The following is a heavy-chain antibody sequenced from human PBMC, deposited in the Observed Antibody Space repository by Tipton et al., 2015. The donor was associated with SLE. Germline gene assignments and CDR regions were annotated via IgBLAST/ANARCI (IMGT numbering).Heavy chain of an antibody. CDR3: AKEVDHEDFDY. D-gene: IGHD1-14*01. J-gene: IGHJ4*02. V-gene: IGHV3-23*01. CDR1: GFTFCNYD. Sequence: SLRLSCAASGFTFCNYDMGWVRQTPGKGLEWVSGIGGSGVNTYYADSVKGRFTISRDNSKNTLYLQMNSLRAEDTAVYYCAKEVDHEDFDYWGQGTLVTVSS. CDR2: IGGSGVNT.